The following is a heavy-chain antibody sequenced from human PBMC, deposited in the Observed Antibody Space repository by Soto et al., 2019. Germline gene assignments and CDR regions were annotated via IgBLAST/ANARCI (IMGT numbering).Heavy chain of an antibody. D-gene: IGHD3-22*01. CDR2: ISSTGSTI. Sequence: GGSLRLSCAAAGFTFSDHYMTWLRQAPGKGPEWISCISSTGSTISYADSVKGRFTISRDNAKNSLYLQMNNLRAEDTAVYYCARGVYDSSGYYYPWGQGTLVTVSS. J-gene: IGHJ5*02. V-gene: IGHV3-11*04. CDR1: GFTFSDHY. CDR3: ARGVYDSSGYYYP.